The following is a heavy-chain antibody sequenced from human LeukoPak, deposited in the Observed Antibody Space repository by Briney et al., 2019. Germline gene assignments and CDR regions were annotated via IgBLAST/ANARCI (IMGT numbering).Heavy chain of an antibody. CDR3: AREAGSSSWTYDY. Sequence: GGSLRLSCAASGFTFSSYAMSWVRQAPGKGLQWVSALSGSGLSTYYADSVKGRFTISRDNSKNTLYLQMNSLRAEDTAVYYCAREAGSSSWTYDYWGQGTLVTVSS. CDR2: LSGSGLST. V-gene: IGHV3-23*01. J-gene: IGHJ4*02. D-gene: IGHD6-13*01. CDR1: GFTFSSYA.